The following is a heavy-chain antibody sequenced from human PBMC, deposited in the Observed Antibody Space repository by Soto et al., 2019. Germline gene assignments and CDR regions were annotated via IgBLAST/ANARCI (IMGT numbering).Heavy chain of an antibody. CDR2: IWYDGSNK. Sequence: GGSLRLACAASGFTFSSYGMHWVRQAPGKGLEWVAVIWYDGSNKYYADSVKGRFTISRDNSKNTLYLQMNSLRAEDTAVYYCARDWDIVVVVAAPSHPGDWGQGTLVTVSS. V-gene: IGHV3-33*01. J-gene: IGHJ4*02. D-gene: IGHD2-15*01. CDR1: GFTFSSYG. CDR3: ARDWDIVVVVAAPSHPGD.